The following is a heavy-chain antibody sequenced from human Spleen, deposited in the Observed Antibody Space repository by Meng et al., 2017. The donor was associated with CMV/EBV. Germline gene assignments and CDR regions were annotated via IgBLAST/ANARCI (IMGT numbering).Heavy chain of an antibody. V-gene: IGHV3-30*03. CDR2: ISYDGSNK. CDR3: ARDFRRGYPDY. J-gene: IGHJ4*02. CDR1: GFTFSSYW. Sequence: GGSLRLSCAASGFTFSSYWMSWVRQAPGKGLEWVAVISYDGSNKYYADSVKGRFTISRDNSKNTLYLQMNSLRAEDTAVYYCARDFRRGYPDYWGQGTLVTVSS. D-gene: IGHD1-1*01.